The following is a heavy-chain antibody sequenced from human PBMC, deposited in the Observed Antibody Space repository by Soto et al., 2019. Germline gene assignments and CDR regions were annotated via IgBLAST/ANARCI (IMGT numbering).Heavy chain of an antibody. D-gene: IGHD6-6*01. Sequence: QVQLQESGPGLVKPSQTLSLTCTVSGGSISSGGYYWSWIRQHPGKGLEWIGYIYYSGSTYYNPSLKSRVTISVDTSKNQCSRKLSSVTAADTAVYYCARGLVEYSSSSGAFDIWGQGTMVTVSS. V-gene: IGHV4-31*03. CDR3: ARGLVEYSSSSGAFDI. CDR1: GGSISSGGYY. J-gene: IGHJ3*02. CDR2: IYYSGST.